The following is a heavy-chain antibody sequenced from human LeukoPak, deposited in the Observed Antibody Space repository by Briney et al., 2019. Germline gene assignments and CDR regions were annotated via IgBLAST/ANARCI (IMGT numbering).Heavy chain of an antibody. D-gene: IGHD3-22*01. CDR2: ISDSGGTT. Sequence: GESLRLSCAASGFTFSSYAMSWVRQAPGEGLEWVSGISDSGGTTYYADSVKGRFTISRDNSKNTMYLQMNSLRAEDTAVYYCAKRPYSSGYYHFDYWGQGTLVTVSS. V-gene: IGHV3-23*01. CDR3: AKRPYSSGYYHFDY. J-gene: IGHJ4*02. CDR1: GFTFSSYA.